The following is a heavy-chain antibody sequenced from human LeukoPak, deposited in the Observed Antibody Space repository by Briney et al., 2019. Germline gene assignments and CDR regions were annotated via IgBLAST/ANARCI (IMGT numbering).Heavy chain of an antibody. CDR1: GFTFSNYW. CDR3: ATSRLRAAYDI. J-gene: IGHJ3*02. D-gene: IGHD4-17*01. CDR2: IKFDGSEK. Sequence: GSPRLSFAASGFTFSNYWMTWVRQAPGQGLEWVTNIKFDGSEKHYADSVKGRFTISRDNAKNSLSLQINSLRAEDTAVYYCATSRLRAAYDIWSQGTLVTVSS. V-gene: IGHV3-7*01.